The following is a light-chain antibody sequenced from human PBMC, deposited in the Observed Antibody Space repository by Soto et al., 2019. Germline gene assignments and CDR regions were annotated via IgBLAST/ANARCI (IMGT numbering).Light chain of an antibody. CDR3: SSYTTSSTQV. CDR1: SSDIGAYKH. CDR2: EVS. V-gene: IGLV2-14*01. Sequence: QSVLTQPASVSGSPGQSITISCTGTSSDIGAYKHVSWYQQHPGKAPKLMIYEVSNRPSGVSKRFSGSKSGNTASLTISGLQAEDEADYYCSSYTTSSTQVFGTGTKVTVL. J-gene: IGLJ1*01.